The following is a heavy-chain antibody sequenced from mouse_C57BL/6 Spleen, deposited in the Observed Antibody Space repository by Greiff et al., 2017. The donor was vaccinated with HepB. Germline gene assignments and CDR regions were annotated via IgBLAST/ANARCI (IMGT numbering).Heavy chain of an antibody. CDR2: ISYDGSN. CDR1: GYSITSGYY. CDR3: AIYYDYDVGFAY. V-gene: IGHV3-6*01. D-gene: IGHD2-4*01. Sequence: VQLQQSGPGLVKPSQSLSLTCSVTGYSITSGYYWNWIRQFPGNKLEWMGYISYDGSNNYNPSLKNRISITRDTSKNQFFLKLNSVTTEDTATYYCAIYYDYDVGFAYWGQGTLVTVSA. J-gene: IGHJ3*01.